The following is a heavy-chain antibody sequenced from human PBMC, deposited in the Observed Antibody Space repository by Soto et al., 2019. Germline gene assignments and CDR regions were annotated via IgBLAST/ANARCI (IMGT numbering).Heavy chain of an antibody. CDR3: ARGMQLVGRGDFDY. D-gene: IGHD6-6*01. J-gene: IGHJ4*02. Sequence: SETLSLTCAVYGGSFSGYYWSWIRQPPGKGLEWIGEINHSGSTNYNPSLKSRVTISVDTSKNQFSLKLSSVTAADTAVYYCARGMQLVGRGDFDYWGQGTLVTVSS. CDR1: GGSFSGYY. V-gene: IGHV4-34*01. CDR2: INHSGST.